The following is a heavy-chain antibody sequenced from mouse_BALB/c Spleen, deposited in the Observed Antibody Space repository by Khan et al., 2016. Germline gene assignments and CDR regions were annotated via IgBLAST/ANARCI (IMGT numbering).Heavy chain of an antibody. CDR2: ISSGNNTI. Sequence: EVELVESGGGLVQPGGSRKLSCAASGFTFSSFGMHWVRQAPEKGLEWVAYISSGNNTIYYADTVKGRVTISRDNHQNTPFLQMTSLRAEDTAMYYCARGRYAMDTWGQGTSVTVSS. CDR1: GFTFSSFG. V-gene: IGHV5-17*02. J-gene: IGHJ4*01. CDR3: ARGRYAMDT.